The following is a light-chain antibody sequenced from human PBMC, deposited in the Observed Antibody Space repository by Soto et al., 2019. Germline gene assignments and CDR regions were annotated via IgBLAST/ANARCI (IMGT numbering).Light chain of an antibody. CDR1: QSVRSSY. Sequence: EIVLTQSPGTLSLSPGERATLSCRASQSVRSSYLAWYQQKPGQAPRLLIYGASSRATGIPDRFSGSGSGTHFTLTISRLEPEDFVVYYCQQYGSSSITFGQGTRLEIK. CDR3: QQYGSSSIT. CDR2: GAS. V-gene: IGKV3-20*01. J-gene: IGKJ5*01.